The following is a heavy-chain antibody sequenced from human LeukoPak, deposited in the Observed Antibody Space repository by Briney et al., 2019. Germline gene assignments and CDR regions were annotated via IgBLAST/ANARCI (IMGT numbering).Heavy chain of an antibody. Sequence: SETLSLTCTVSGGSISSYYWSWLRQSPGKGLEWIGYIFYSGSTNYNPSLKSRVTISIDTSKNHFSLKLSSVTAADTAVYYCAGGFDSNPDYWGQGTLVTVSS. D-gene: IGHD3-16*01. CDR2: IFYSGST. CDR1: GGSISSYY. CDR3: AGGFDSNPDY. J-gene: IGHJ4*02. V-gene: IGHV4-59*01.